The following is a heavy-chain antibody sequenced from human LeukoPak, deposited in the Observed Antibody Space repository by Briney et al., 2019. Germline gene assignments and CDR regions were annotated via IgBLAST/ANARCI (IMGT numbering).Heavy chain of an antibody. J-gene: IGHJ1*01. Sequence: GGSLRLSCAASGVTFTRYAMSWVREAPGKGLEWVSGISGSGDETYYADSAKGRLTISRENSNNTLYLQMSSLRAEDPAGYFGASNRTAGYDYGCGLELQQWGRGTLVTVCS. CDR2: ISGSGDET. CDR3: ASNRTAGYDYGCGLELQQ. CDR1: GVTFTRYA. V-gene: IGHV3-23*01. D-gene: IGHD4-17*01.